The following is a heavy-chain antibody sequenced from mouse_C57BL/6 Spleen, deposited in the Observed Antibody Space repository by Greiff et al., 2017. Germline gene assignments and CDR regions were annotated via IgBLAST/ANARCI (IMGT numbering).Heavy chain of an antibody. D-gene: IGHD4-1*01. CDR2: IDPETGGT. CDR1: GYTFTDYE. V-gene: IGHV1-15*01. J-gene: IGHJ3*01. CDR3: TRGEWDVKAWFAD. Sequence: VQLQQSGAELVRPGASVTLSCKASGYTFTDYEMHWVKKTPVHGLEWIGAIDPETGGTDYNQKFKGKAILTADKSSSTAYMELRSLTSEDSAVYYCTRGEWDVKAWFADWGQGTLVTVSA.